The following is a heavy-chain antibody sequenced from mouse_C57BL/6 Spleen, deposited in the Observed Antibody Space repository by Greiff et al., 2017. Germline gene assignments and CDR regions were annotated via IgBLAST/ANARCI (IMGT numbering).Heavy chain of an antibody. V-gene: IGHV1-54*01. J-gene: IGHJ4*01. CDR2: INPGSGGT. CDR3: ARSRYGTTVVDYAMDY. D-gene: IGHD1-1*01. CDR1: GYAFTNYL. Sequence: VQLQESGAELVRPGTSVKVSCKASGYAFTNYLIEWVKQRPGQGLEWIGVINPGSGGTNYNEKFKGKATLTADKSSSTAYMQLSSLTSEDSAVYFCARSRYGTTVVDYAMDYWGQGTSVTVSS.